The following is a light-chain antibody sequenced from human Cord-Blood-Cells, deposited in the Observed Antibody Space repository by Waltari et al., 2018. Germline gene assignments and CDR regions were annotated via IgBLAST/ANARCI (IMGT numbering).Light chain of an antibody. V-gene: IGKV1-39*01. Sequence: DIQMTQSPSSLSASVGDRVTITCRASQSISSYLNWYQQKPGKAPKLLIYAAYSLQSGVPSRFSGRGSGTDVTLTISSLQPEEFATYYCQQSYSTPRTFGGGTKVEIK. CDR3: QQSYSTPRT. CDR2: AAY. J-gene: IGKJ4*01. CDR1: QSISSY.